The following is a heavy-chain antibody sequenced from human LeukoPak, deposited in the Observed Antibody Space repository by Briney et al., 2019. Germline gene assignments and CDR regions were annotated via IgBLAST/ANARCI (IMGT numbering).Heavy chain of an antibody. J-gene: IGHJ4*02. V-gene: IGHV3-21*01. CDR1: GFTFSSYS. CDR2: ISSSSYI. D-gene: IGHD2-2*01. Sequence: GGSLRLSCAASGFTFSSYSMNWVRQAPGKGLEWVSSISSSSYIYYADSVKGRFTISRDNAKNSLYLQMNSLRAEDTAVYYCARDLSIVVVPAAMDYWGQGTLVTVSS. CDR3: ARDLSIVVVPAAMDY.